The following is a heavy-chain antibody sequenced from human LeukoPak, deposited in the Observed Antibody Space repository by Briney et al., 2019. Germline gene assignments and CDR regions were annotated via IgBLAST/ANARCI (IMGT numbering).Heavy chain of an antibody. CDR2: INHSGST. J-gene: IGHJ4*02. V-gene: IGHV4-34*01. Sequence: PSETLSLTCAVYGGSFSGYYWSWIRQPPGKGLGWIGEINHSGSTNYNPSLKSRVTISVDTSKNQFSLKLSSVTAADTAVYYCARRYCSGGSCSGSYFDYWGQGTLVTVSS. CDR1: GGSFSGYY. D-gene: IGHD2-15*01. CDR3: ARRYCSGGSCSGSYFDY.